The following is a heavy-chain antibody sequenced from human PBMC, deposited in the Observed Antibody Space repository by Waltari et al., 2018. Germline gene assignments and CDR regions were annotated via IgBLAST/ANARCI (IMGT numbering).Heavy chain of an antibody. CDR2: IYYSGST. V-gene: IGHV4-59*01. Sequence: QVQLQESGPGLVKPSETLSLTCTVSGGSISSYYWSWIRPPPGKGLEWIGYIYYSGSTNYNPSLKSRVTISVDTSKNQFSLKLSSVTAADTAVYYCARDRVLLWFREDYYYYGMDVWGQGTTVTVSS. CDR3: ARDRVLLWFREDYYYYGMDV. D-gene: IGHD3-10*01. J-gene: IGHJ6*02. CDR1: GGSISSYY.